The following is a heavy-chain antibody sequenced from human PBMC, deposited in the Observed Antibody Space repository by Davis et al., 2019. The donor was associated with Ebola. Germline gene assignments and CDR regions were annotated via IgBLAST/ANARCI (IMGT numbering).Heavy chain of an antibody. CDR1: GFSLSHARMG. CDR3: ARPRGIVGADYYYGMDV. V-gene: IGHV2-26*01. J-gene: IGHJ6*02. Sequence: SGPTLVKPTATLTLTCTVSGFSLSHARMGVSWIRQPPGKALEWLAHIFSNDEKSYSTSLKSRLTISKDTSKSQVVLTMTNMDPVDTATYYCARPRGIVGADYYYGMDVWGQGTTVTVSS. CDR2: IFSNDEK. D-gene: IGHD1-26*01.